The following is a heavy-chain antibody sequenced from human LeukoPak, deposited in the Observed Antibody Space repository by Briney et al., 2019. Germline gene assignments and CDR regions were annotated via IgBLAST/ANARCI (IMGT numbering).Heavy chain of an antibody. D-gene: IGHD5-18*01. J-gene: IGHJ4*02. CDR3: AGGYSYVYPYSGSRY. V-gene: IGHV4-39*07. CDR2: IYYSGST. Sequence: PSETLSLTCTVSGGSISSSSYYWGWIRQPPGKGLEWIGSIYYSGSTNYNVSLKSRVTISVDTSKNQFSLKLSSVTAADTAVYYCAGGYSYVYPYSGSRYWGQGTLVTVSS. CDR1: GGSISSSSYY.